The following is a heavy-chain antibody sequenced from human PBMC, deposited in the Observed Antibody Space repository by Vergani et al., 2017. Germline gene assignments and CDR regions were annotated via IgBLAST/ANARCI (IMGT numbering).Heavy chain of an antibody. CDR3: ARGGDYVWGSYRDLXASY. D-gene: IGHD3-16*02. Sequence: QVQLVQSGAEVKKPGASVKVSCKASGYTFTGYYMHWVRQAPGQGLEWMGWISAYNGNTNYAQKLQGRVTMTTDTSTSTDYMELRSLRSDDTAVYYCARGGDYVWGSYRDLXASYWGQGTLVTVSS. CDR2: ISAYNGNT. CDR1: GYTFTGYY. V-gene: IGHV1-18*04. J-gene: IGHJ4*02.